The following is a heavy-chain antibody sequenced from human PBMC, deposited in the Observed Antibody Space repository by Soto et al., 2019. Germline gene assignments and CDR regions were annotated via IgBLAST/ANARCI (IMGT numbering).Heavy chain of an antibody. CDR1: GYTFTGYY. Sequence: ASVKVSCKASGYTFTGYYMHWVRQAPGQGLEWMGWINPNSGGTNYVQKLQGRVTMTTDTSTSTAYMELRSLRSDDTAVYYCARLYCISTSCYLGMDVWGQGTTVTVSS. CDR2: INPNSGGT. J-gene: IGHJ6*02. V-gene: IGHV1-2*02. D-gene: IGHD2-2*01. CDR3: ARLYCISTSCYLGMDV.